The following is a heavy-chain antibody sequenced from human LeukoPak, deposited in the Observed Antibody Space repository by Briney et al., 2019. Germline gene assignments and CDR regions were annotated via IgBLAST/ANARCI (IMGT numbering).Heavy chain of an antibody. J-gene: IGHJ4*02. CDR2: IYYSGGT. D-gene: IGHD4-17*01. V-gene: IGHV4-59*01. CDR3: ASGLIYGDYVY. CDR1: GGSISSYY. Sequence: SETLSLTCTVSGGSISSYYWSWIRQPPGKGLEWIGYIYYSGGTNYNPSLKSRVTISVDTSKNQFSLKLSSVTAADTAVYYCASGLIYGDYVYWGQGTLVTVSS.